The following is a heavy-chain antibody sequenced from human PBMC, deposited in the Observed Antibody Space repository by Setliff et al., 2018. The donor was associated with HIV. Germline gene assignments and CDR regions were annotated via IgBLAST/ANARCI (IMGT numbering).Heavy chain of an antibody. CDR3: AREFIPTGFFDY. D-gene: IGHD3-16*01. CDR2: IKQDGSEK. Sequence: GGSLRLSCAASGFTFSSYSMNWVRQAPGKGLEWVANIKQDGSEKDYVDSVKGRFTISRDNAKNSLHLEMNSLRAEDAAVYYCAREFIPTGFFDYWGQGVLVTVSS. CDR1: GFTFSSYS. J-gene: IGHJ4*02. V-gene: IGHV3-7*01.